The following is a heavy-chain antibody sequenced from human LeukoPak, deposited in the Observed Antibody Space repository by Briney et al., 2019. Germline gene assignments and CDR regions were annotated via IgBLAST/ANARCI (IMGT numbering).Heavy chain of an antibody. D-gene: IGHD3-10*02. Sequence: GGSLRLSCAASGFTFSEYPMNWVRQTPREGLEWVAHIRADTFTISYADSVKGRFTISRDNAKDSLYLQMNSLRDEDTAVYYCVRDHVFAFDIWGQGTMVSVSS. CDR3: VRDHVFAFDI. CDR2: IRADTFTI. CDR1: GFTFSEYP. V-gene: IGHV3-48*02. J-gene: IGHJ3*02.